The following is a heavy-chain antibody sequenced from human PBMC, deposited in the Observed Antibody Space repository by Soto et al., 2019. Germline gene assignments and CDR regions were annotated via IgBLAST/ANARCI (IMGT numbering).Heavy chain of an antibody. D-gene: IGHD3-22*01. J-gene: IGHJ5*02. CDR1: GFTFSSYA. V-gene: IGHV3-30-3*01. CDR2: ISYDGSNK. CDR3: AREEGGYDGWFDP. Sequence: QVQLVESGGGVVQPGRSLRLSCAASGFTFSSYAMHWVRQAPGKGLEWVAVISYDGSNKYYADSVKGRFTISRDNSKNTLYRQMNSLRAEDMAVYYCAREEGGYDGWFDPWGQGTLVTVS.